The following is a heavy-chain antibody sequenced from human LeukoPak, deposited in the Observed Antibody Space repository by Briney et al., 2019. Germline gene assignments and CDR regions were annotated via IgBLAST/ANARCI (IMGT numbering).Heavy chain of an antibody. D-gene: IGHD3-22*01. J-gene: IGHJ4*02. V-gene: IGHV3-7*01. CDR2: IKQDGSEK. CDR1: GFTFNNYW. CDR3: ARARKSWAMIVPGHYYFDY. Sequence: PGGSLRLSCAASGFTFNNYWMSWVRQAPGKGLEWVANIKQDGSEKYYVDSVKGRFTISRDNAKNSLYLQMNSLRAEDTAVYYCARARKSWAMIVPGHYYFDYWGQGTLVTVSS.